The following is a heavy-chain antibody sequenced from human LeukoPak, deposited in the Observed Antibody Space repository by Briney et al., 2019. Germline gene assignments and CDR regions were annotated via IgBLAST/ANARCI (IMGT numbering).Heavy chain of an antibody. J-gene: IGHJ4*02. D-gene: IGHD3-22*01. V-gene: IGHV5-51*01. CDR2: IYPGDSDT. CDR1: EYRFSGYW. Sequence: GESLKISCKGSEYRFSGYWIGWVRQMPGKGLEWMGIIYPGDSDTRYSPSFQGQVTISADKSISTAYLQWSSLKASDTAMYYCARQDSSGYQYYFDYWGQGTLVTVSS. CDR3: ARQDSSGYQYYFDY.